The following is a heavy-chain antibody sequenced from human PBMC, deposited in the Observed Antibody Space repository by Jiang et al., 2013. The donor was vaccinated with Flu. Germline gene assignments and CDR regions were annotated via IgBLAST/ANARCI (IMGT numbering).Heavy chain of an antibody. CDR2: ISGSGGST. Sequence: GGGLVQPGGSLRLSCAASGFTFSSYAMSWVRQAPGKGLEWVSAISGSGGSTYYADSVKGRFTISRDNSKNTLYLQMNSLRAEDTAVYYCAKDLYCSSTSCYDYYYYGMDVWGQGTTVTVSS. CDR1: GFTFSSYA. V-gene: IGHV3-23*01. J-gene: IGHJ6*02. D-gene: IGHD2-2*01. CDR3: AKDLYCSSTSCYDYYYYGMDV.